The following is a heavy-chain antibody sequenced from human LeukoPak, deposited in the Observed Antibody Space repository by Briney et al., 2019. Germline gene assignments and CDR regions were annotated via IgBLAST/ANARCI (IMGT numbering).Heavy chain of an antibody. D-gene: IGHD6-19*01. CDR3: ARASGRGSGWFNWFDP. V-gene: IGHV1-2*02. CDR1: GYTFTGYY. CDR2: INPNSGGT. Sequence: ASVKVSCKASGYTFTGYYMHWVRQAPGQGLEWMGWINPNSGGTNYAQKFQGRVTMTRDTSISTAYMELSRLRSDDTAVYYCARASGRGSGWFNWFDPWGQGTLVTVS. J-gene: IGHJ5*02.